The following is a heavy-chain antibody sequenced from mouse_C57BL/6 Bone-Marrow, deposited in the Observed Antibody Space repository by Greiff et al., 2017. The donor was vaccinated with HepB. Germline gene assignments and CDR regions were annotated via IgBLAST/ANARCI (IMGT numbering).Heavy chain of an antibody. CDR3: AREPTY. D-gene: IGHD6-5*01. Sequence: VQLQQSGGGLVKPGGSLKLSCAASGFTFSSYAMSWVRQTPEKRLEWVATISDGGSYTYYPDNVKGRFTISRDNAKNNLYLQMSHLKSEDTAMYYCAREPTYWGQGTLVTVSA. V-gene: IGHV5-4*01. CDR1: GFTFSSYA. CDR2: ISDGGSYT. J-gene: IGHJ3*01.